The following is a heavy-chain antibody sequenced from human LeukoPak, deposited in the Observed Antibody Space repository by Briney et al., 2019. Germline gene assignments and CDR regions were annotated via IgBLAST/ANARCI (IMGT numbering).Heavy chain of an antibody. CDR3: AGRPNTAMVTSDY. Sequence: GGSLRLSCAASGFTFSNYGMNWVRQAPGKGLEWVSSISSSSSYIYYADSVKGRFTISRDNAKNSLYLQMNSLRAEDTAVYYCAGRPNTAMVTSDYWGQGTLVTVSS. V-gene: IGHV3-21*01. D-gene: IGHD5-18*01. CDR1: GFTFSNYG. CDR2: ISSSSSYI. J-gene: IGHJ4*02.